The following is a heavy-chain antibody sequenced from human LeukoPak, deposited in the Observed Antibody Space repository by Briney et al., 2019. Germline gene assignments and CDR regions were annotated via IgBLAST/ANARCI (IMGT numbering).Heavy chain of an antibody. CDR1: GFTFTNYW. V-gene: IGHV3-7*01. J-gene: IGHJ4*02. CDR3: ARLREIPVFGVVTKSTPYFDY. CDR2: IKQDRSEK. Sequence: GGSLRLSCAASGFTFTNYWMSWVRQAPGKGLELVANIKQDRSEKYYVDSVKGRFTISRDNAKNSLYLQMNSLRAEDTAVYYCARLREIPVFGVVTKSTPYFDYWGQGTLVTVSS. D-gene: IGHD3-3*01.